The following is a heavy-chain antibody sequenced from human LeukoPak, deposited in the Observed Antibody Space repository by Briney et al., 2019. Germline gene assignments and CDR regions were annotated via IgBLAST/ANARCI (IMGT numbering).Heavy chain of an antibody. CDR3: ARHDYLDRPGREYYFDY. V-gene: IGHV4-38-2*01. J-gene: IGHJ4*02. CDR2: IYHSGST. CDR1: GYSISSGYY. Sequence: SETLSLTCAVSGYSISSGYYWGWIRPPPGKGLEWIGSIYHSGSTYYNPSLKSRVTISVDTSKNQFSLKPSSVTAADTAVYYCARHDYLDRPGREYYFDYWGQGTLVTVSS. D-gene: IGHD4-11*01.